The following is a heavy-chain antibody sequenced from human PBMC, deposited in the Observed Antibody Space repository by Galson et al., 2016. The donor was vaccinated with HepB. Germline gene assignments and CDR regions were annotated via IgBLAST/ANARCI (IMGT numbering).Heavy chain of an antibody. D-gene: IGHD3-16*01. V-gene: IGHV3-23*01. CDR2: ITGSGTTT. CDR3: GKHGGFDY. CDR1: GFSFSTSG. Sequence: SLRLSCAASGFSFSTSGMSWVRQTPGRGLEWLSGITGSGTTTHYADSVKGRFTISRDNFKNTLYLYMNSLRGGDTAVYYCGKHGGFDYWGQGALVTVSS. J-gene: IGHJ4*02.